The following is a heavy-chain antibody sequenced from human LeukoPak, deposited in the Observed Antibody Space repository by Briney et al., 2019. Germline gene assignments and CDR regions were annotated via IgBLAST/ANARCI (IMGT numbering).Heavy chain of an antibody. J-gene: IGHJ4*02. D-gene: IGHD2-15*01. Sequence: PGGSLRLCCAASGFTFSSYWMSWVRQAPGKGLEWVANIHPDGGTKNYVDSVKGRFTISRDNAANSLYLQMNSLRAEDTAVYYCASTFPYCSGGTCALGGQGTLVTVSS. CDR1: GFTFSSYW. V-gene: IGHV3-7*01. CDR2: IHPDGGTK. CDR3: ASTFPYCSGGTCAL.